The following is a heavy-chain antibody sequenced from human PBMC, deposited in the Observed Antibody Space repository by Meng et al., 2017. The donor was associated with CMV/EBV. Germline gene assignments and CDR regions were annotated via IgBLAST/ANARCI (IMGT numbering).Heavy chain of an antibody. V-gene: IGHV1-69*05. CDR1: GGTFSSYA. D-gene: IGHD2-2*01. CDR2: IIPIFGTA. Sequence: SVKVSCKASGGTFSSYAISWVRQAPGQGLEWMGGIIPIFGTANYAQKFQGRVTITTDESTSTAYMELSSLRSEDTAVYYCARTRRTEYQLPYIGECYYYYGMDVWGQGTTVTVSS. CDR3: ARTRRTEYQLPYIGECYYYYGMDV. J-gene: IGHJ6*02.